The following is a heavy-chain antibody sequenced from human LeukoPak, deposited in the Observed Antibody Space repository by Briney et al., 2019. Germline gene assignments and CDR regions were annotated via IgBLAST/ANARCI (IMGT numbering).Heavy chain of an antibody. CDR3: VKEPRGYSFSFDI. D-gene: IGHD5-18*01. V-gene: IGHV3-23*01. CDR2: ISGSGSKT. J-gene: IGHJ3*02. Sequence: GGSLRLSCAASGFTFSTCAINWVRQAPGKELEWVSAISGSGSKTFYADSVKGRFTISRDNPKSTLYLQMNSLRPEDTAVYYCVKEPRGYSFSFDIWGQGTMVTVSS. CDR1: GFTFSTCA.